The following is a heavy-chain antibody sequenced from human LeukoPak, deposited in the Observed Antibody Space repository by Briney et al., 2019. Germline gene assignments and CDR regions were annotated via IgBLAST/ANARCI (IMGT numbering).Heavy chain of an antibody. D-gene: IGHD2-15*01. V-gene: IGHV3-74*01. J-gene: IGHJ4*02. CDR3: ARGTGWSFDY. CDR2: INSYGFST. CDR1: GFTFSSYW. Sequence: GGSLRLSCAASGFTFSSYWMNWVRQAPGKGLVWVSRINSYGFSTSYADSVKGRFTISRDNAKNTLYLQMNSLRAEDTAVYYCARGTGWSFDYWGQGTLVTVSS.